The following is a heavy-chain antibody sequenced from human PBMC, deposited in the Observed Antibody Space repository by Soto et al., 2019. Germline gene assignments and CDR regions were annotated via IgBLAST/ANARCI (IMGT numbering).Heavy chain of an antibody. J-gene: IGHJ4*02. V-gene: IGHV3-73*02. CDR1: GFTFSGST. D-gene: IGHD1-26*01. CDR3: TSEGAAHDS. CDR2: IRSKTNNYAT. Sequence: EVQLVESGGGLVQPGGSLKLSCAASGFTFSGSTMHWVRQASGKGLEWVGRIRSKTNNYATASAASVKGRFTISRDDSKNTAYLQMNSLETEDTALYYCTSEGAAHDSWGQGTLVTVSS.